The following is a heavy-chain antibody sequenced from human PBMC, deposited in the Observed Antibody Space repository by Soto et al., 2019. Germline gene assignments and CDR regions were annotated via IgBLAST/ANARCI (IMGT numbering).Heavy chain of an antibody. Sequence: ASVKVSCKASGYTFTSYAMHWVRQAPGQRLEWMGWINAGNGNTKYSQKFQGRVTITRDTSASTAYMELSSLRSEDTAVYYCARDRVAAADFDYWGQGTLVTVS. CDR1: GYTFTSYA. V-gene: IGHV1-3*01. J-gene: IGHJ4*02. CDR2: INAGNGNT. CDR3: ARDRVAAADFDY. D-gene: IGHD6-13*01.